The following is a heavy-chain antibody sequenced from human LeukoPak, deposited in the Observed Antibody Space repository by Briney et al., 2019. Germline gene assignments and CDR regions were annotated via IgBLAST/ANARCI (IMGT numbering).Heavy chain of an antibody. CDR3: VSMVRGVIVGPNYYSYYMDV. D-gene: IGHD3-10*01. CDR1: GGSIGSHLFY. J-gene: IGHJ6*03. CDR2: IYYSGST. Sequence: SETPSLTCTVSGGSIGSHLFYWAWIRQPPGKGLEWIGSIYYSGSTYYNPSLMGRVTISVDTSQNQFYVRLTSVTAADTAVYYSVSMVRGVIVGPNYYSYYMDVWGPGATVTVS. V-gene: IGHV4-39*05.